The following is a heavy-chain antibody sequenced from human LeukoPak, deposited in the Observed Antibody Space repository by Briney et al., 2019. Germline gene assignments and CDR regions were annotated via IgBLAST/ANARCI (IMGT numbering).Heavy chain of an antibody. V-gene: IGHV7-4-1*02. CDR3: ARDYFTPGDYCSGGSCYSDHYFDY. CDR2: INTNTGNP. Sequence: ASVKVSCKASGYTFTSYAMNWVRQAPGQGLEWMGWINTNTGNPTYAQGFTGRFVFSLDTSVSTAYLQISSLKAEDTAVYYCARDYFTPGDYCSGGSCYSDHYFDYWGQGTLVTVSS. CDR1: GYTFTSYA. J-gene: IGHJ4*02. D-gene: IGHD2-15*01.